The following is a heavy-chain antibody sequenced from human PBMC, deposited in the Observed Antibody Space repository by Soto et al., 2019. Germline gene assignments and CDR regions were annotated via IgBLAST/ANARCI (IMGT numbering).Heavy chain of an antibody. Sequence: GGSLRLSCAASGFTFSSYSMNWVRQAPGKGLEWVSSISSSSSYIYYADSVKGRFTISRDNAKNSLYLQMNSLRAEDTAVYYCARDPKKTYDFWSGEDDAFDIWGQGTVVTVSS. CDR2: ISSSSSYI. J-gene: IGHJ3*02. CDR3: ARDPKKTYDFWSGEDDAFDI. CDR1: GFTFSSYS. D-gene: IGHD3-3*01. V-gene: IGHV3-21*01.